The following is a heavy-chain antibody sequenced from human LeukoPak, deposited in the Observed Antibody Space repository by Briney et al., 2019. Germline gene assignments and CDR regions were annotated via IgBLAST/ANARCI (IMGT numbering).Heavy chain of an antibody. D-gene: IGHD5-12*01. CDR2: IYASGST. CDR3: ARDHRGYSGPEINWFDP. V-gene: IGHV4-4*07. Sequence: SETLSLTCTVSGGSISSYDWSWIRQPAGKGLEWIGRIYASGSTNYNPSLESRVTISIDTSKNQFSLKVTSLTAADTAVYYCARDHRGYSGPEINWFDPWGQGTLVTVSS. CDR1: GGSISSYD. J-gene: IGHJ5*02.